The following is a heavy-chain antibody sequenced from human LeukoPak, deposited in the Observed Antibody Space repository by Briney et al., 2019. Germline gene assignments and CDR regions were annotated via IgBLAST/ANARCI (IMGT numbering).Heavy chain of an antibody. D-gene: IGHD1-26*01. CDR2: IYPGDSDT. J-gene: IGHJ4*02. V-gene: IGHV5-51*01. CDR1: GYSFTSYW. Sequence: GESLKISCKGSGYSFTSYWIGWVRQMPGKGLEWMGIIYPGDSDTRYSPSFQGQVTISADKSISTAYLQWSSLKASDTAMYYCARRGDEIVGATTGFDYWGQGTLVTVSS. CDR3: ARRGDEIVGATTGFDY.